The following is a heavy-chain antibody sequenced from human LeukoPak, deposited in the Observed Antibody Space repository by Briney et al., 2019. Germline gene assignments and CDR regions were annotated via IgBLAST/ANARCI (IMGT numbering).Heavy chain of an antibody. CDR2: ISGSGGST. Sequence: GGCLRLSCAASGFTFSSYAMRWVRQAPGKGLEWVSAISGSGGSTYYADSVKGRFTISRDNSKNTLYLQMTSLRAEDTAVYYCAKDSPRSPNSRSWYVSDYWGQGTLVTVSS. V-gene: IGHV3-23*01. CDR3: AKDSPRSPNSRSWYVSDY. J-gene: IGHJ4*02. D-gene: IGHD6-13*01. CDR1: GFTFSSYA.